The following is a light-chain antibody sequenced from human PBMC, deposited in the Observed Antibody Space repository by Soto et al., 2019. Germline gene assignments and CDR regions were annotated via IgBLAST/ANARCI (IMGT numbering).Light chain of an antibody. J-gene: IGKJ5*01. V-gene: IGKV1-39*01. CDR3: QQSYSTTIT. Sequence: DIRMTQSPSSLSSSLGDRVTITFLASQSISSYLNLYQQQPGKAPKLLIYAASSLQSGVPPSFSGSGSGTDFTLTISSLQPADFATYYCQQSYSTTITFGQGTRLEI. CDR2: AAS. CDR1: QSISSY.